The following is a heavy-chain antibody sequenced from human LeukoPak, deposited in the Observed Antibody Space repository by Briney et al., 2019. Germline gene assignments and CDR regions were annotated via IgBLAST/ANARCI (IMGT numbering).Heavy chain of an antibody. CDR3: AKSTGYSYGYFDY. D-gene: IGHD5-18*01. CDR2: ILYDGSNK. CDR1: GFTFSSCG. V-gene: IGHV3-30*18. Sequence: GGSLRLSCAASGFTFSSCGMHWVRQAPGKGLEWVAVILYDGSNKYYADSVKGRFTISRDNSKNTLYLQMNNLRAEDTAVYYCAKSTGYSYGYFDYWGQGTLVTVSS. J-gene: IGHJ4*02.